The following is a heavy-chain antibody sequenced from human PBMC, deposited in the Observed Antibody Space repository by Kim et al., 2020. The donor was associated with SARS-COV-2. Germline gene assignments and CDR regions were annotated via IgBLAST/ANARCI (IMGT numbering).Heavy chain of an antibody. J-gene: IGHJ5*02. V-gene: IGHV4-39*01. CDR2: IAFRGNT. CDR3: ARRPGRFDLYDL. Sequence: SETLSLTCSVSGVFLMTNNYYWDWVRQAPGKGLEWIGTIAFRGNTFYNPSLMGRLTIDRAASRNQFSLRLNSVTAADTAFYYCARRPGRFDLYDLWGQGILVTVSS. D-gene: IGHD1-26*01. CDR1: GVFLMTNNYY.